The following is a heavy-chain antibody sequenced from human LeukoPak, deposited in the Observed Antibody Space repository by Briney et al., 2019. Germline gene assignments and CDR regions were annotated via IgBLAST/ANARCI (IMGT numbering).Heavy chain of an antibody. CDR2: ISSSSNYI. CDR3: ARDPSSGWYLKGWFDP. CDR1: GFTFSSYS. J-gene: IGHJ5*02. D-gene: IGHD6-19*01. Sequence: GSLRLSCAASGFTFSSYSMNWVRQAPGKGLEWVSSISSSSNYIYYADSVKGRFTISRDNAKDSLYLQMNSLRAEDTAVYYCARDPSSGWYLKGWFDPWGQGTLVTVSS. V-gene: IGHV3-21*01.